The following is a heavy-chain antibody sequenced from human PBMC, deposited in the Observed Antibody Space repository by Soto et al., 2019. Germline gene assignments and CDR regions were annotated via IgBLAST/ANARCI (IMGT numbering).Heavy chain of an antibody. D-gene: IGHD3-10*01. Sequence: QVQLVESGGGVVQPGRSLRLSCAASGFTFSSYGMHWVRQAPGKGLEWVAVIWYDGSNKYYADSVKGRFTISRDNSKNPLYLQMNGLRAEDTAVYYCARDLAGILWFGEPHYGMDVWGQGTTVTVSS. J-gene: IGHJ6*02. CDR1: GFTFSSYG. V-gene: IGHV3-33*01. CDR2: IWYDGSNK. CDR3: ARDLAGILWFGEPHYGMDV.